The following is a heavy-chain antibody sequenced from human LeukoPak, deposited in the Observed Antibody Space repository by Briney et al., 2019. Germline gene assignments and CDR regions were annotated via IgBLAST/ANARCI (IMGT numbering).Heavy chain of an antibody. Sequence: GRSLRLPCAASGFTFSSYAMHWVCQAPGKGLEWVAVISYDGSNKYYADSVKGRFTISRDNSKNTLYLQMNSLRAEDTAVYYCAGYCSSVSCRNIDYWGQGTLVTVSS. CDR3: AGYCSSVSCRNIDY. V-gene: IGHV3-30-3*01. J-gene: IGHJ4*02. CDR1: GFTFSSYA. CDR2: ISYDGSNK. D-gene: IGHD2-2*01.